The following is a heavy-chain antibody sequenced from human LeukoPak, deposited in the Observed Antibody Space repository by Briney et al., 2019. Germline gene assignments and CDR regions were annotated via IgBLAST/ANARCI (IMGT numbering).Heavy chain of an antibody. J-gene: IGHJ4*02. CDR2: IYHSGST. CDR1: NYSISSGYY. CDR3: ASYDSTGYYVDY. D-gene: IGHD3-22*01. Sequence: SETLSLTCTVSNYSISSGYYWGWIRQPPGTGLEWIGTIYHSGSTYYNPSLKSRVTISVDTSKNRFSLKLSSVTAADTAVYYCASYDSTGYYVDYWGQGTLVTVSS. V-gene: IGHV4-38-2*02.